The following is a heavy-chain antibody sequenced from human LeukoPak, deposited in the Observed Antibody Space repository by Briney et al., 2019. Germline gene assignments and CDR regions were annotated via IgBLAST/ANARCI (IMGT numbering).Heavy chain of an antibody. CDR1: GGSFSGYY. CDR2: INHSGST. D-gene: IGHD4-17*01. CDR3: ARATVTTGWYFDY. V-gene: IGHV4-34*01. Sequence: PSETLSLTCAVYGGSFSGYYWSWIRRPPGKGLEWIGEINHSGSTNYNPSLKSRVTISVDTSKNQFSLKLSSVTAADTAVYYCARATVTTGWYFDYWGQGTLVTVSS. J-gene: IGHJ4*02.